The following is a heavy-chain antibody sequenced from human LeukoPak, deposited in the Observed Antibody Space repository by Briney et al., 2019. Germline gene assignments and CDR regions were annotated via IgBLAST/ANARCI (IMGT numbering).Heavy chain of an antibody. J-gene: IGHJ5*02. CDR2: ISDSGANT. CDR1: GFTFSSYS. Sequence: GGTLRLSCAASGFTFSSYSMSWVRQAPGKGLEWVSIISDSGANTYYADSVRGRFTISRDNSKNTLYLQMNSLRAEDTAVYYCAKALRVVVRGEPWFDPWGQGTLVTVSS. V-gene: IGHV3-23*01. D-gene: IGHD3-10*01. CDR3: AKALRVVVRGEPWFDP.